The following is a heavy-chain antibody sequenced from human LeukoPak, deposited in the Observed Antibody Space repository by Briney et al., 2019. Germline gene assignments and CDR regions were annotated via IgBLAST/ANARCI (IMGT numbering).Heavy chain of an antibody. Sequence: PGGSLRLSCAASGFTVSSNYMSWVRQAPGKGLEWVSVIYSGGSTYYADSVKGRFTISRDNSKNTLYLQMNSLRAEDTAVYYCARGQVYNWNYEGYFDYWGQGTLGTISS. CDR1: GFTVSSNY. J-gene: IGHJ4*02. CDR2: IYSGGST. D-gene: IGHD1-7*01. V-gene: IGHV3-53*01. CDR3: ARGQVYNWNYEGYFDY.